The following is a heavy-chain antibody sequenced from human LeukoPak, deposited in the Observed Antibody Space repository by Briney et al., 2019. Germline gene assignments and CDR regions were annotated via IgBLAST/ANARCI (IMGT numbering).Heavy chain of an antibody. D-gene: IGHD2-2*01. CDR3: VRGFCIGTSCYHAFDI. CDR2: ISGSGGST. Sequence: GGCLRLSCAASGFTFSSYAMSWVRQAPGKGLEWVSAISGSGGSTYYADSVKGRFTISRGNSKNTLYLQMNSLRPEDKSVYYCVRGFCIGTSCYHAFDIWGQGTMVTVSS. V-gene: IGHV3-23*01. J-gene: IGHJ3*02. CDR1: GFTFSSYA.